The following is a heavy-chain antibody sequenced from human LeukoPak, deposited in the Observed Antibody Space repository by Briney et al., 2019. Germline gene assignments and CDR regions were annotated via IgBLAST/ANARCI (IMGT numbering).Heavy chain of an antibody. Sequence: GGSLRLSCAASGFTFSSYWMSWVRQAPGKGLEWVANIKQDGSEKYYVDSVKGRFTISRDNAKNSLYLQMNSLRAEDTAVYYCAKESGSGSYHDAFDIWGQGTMVTVSS. V-gene: IGHV3-7*01. J-gene: IGHJ3*02. D-gene: IGHD3-10*01. CDR1: GFTFSSYW. CDR2: IKQDGSEK. CDR3: AKESGSGSYHDAFDI.